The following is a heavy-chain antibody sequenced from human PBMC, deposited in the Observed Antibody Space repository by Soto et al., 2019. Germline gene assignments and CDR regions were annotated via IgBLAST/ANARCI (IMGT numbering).Heavy chain of an antibody. Sequence: VQLVESGGGLVQPGRSLRLSCAASGFTFSSYAMHWVRQAPGKGLEWVAVISYDGSNKYYADSVKGRFTISRDNSKNTLYLQMNSLRAEDTAVYYCAREPAQQLVLGCDYWGQGTLVTVSS. CDR1: GFTFSSYA. CDR2: ISYDGSNK. J-gene: IGHJ4*02. D-gene: IGHD6-13*01. V-gene: IGHV3-30-3*01. CDR3: AREPAQQLVLGCDY.